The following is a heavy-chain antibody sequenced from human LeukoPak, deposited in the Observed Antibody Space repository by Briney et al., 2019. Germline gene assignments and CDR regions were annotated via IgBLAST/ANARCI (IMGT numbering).Heavy chain of an antibody. CDR3: ARTSSSWYGSVDY. CDR2: ISGYSGNT. V-gene: IGHV1-18*01. CDR1: GYTFTNYG. D-gene: IGHD6-13*01. Sequence: ASVEVSCKASGYTFTNYGLGWVRQAPGQGLEWMGWISGYSGNTNYAQNLQGRVTMTTDTSASTAYMELRGLRSDDTAVYYCARTSSSWYGSVDYWGQGTLVTVSS. J-gene: IGHJ4*02.